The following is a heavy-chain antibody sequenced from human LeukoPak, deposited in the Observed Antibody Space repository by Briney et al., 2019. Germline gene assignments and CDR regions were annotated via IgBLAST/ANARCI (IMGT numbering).Heavy chain of an antibody. D-gene: IGHD6-19*01. J-gene: IGHJ4*01. Sequence: PSETLSLTCAVYGGSFSTNYWRWIRQPPGWGVGWIGETNHSATTNSHTSLKSRVTISIDTSNNPLSLKLSSVTAADTAVYYCARGLDSSGWIYGAPPLDYWGHGTLVTVSS. CDR2: TNHSATT. CDR1: GGSFSTNY. CDR3: ARGLDSSGWIYGAPPLDY. V-gene: IGHV4-34*01.